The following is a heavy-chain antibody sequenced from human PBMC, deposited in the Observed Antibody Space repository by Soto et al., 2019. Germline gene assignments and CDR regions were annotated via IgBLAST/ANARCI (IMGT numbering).Heavy chain of an antibody. CDR2: IYYSGST. Sequence: PSETLSLTCTVSGGSISSGGYYWSWIRQHPGKGLEWIGYIYYSGSTYYNPSLKSRVTISVDTSKNQFSLKLSSVTVADTAVYYCATSMVGDASDIWGQGTMVTVSS. V-gene: IGHV4-31*03. D-gene: IGHD1-26*01. CDR1: GGSISSGGYY. J-gene: IGHJ3*02. CDR3: ATSMVGDASDI.